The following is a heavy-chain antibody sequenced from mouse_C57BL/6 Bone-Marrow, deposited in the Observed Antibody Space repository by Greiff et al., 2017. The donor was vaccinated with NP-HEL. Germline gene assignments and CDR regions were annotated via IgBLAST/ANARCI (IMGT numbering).Heavy chain of an antibody. CDR3: VGAITTVVATNFDV. D-gene: IGHD1-1*01. J-gene: IGHJ1*03. Sequence: EVQLQQSGPELVKPGASVKISCKASGYSFTDYNMNWVKQSNGKSLEWIGVINPNYGTTSYNQKFKGKATLTVDKPSSTAYMQLSRLTSEDSAVYYCVGAITTVVATNFDVWGTGTTVTVSS. V-gene: IGHV1-39*01. CDR2: INPNYGTT. CDR1: GYSFTDYN.